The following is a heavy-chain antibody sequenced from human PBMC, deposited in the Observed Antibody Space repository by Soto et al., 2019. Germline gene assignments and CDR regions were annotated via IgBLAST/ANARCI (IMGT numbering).Heavy chain of an antibody. CDR2: ISAYNGNT. D-gene: IGHD6-13*01. J-gene: IGHJ5*02. V-gene: IGHV1-18*01. CDR1: GYTFTSYG. CDR3: ASDLNVIKQQLAWFDP. Sequence: QVQLVQSGAEVKKPGASVKVSCKASGYTFTSYGISWVRQAPGQGLEWMGWISAYNGNTNYAQKLKGRVTMTPDTSTSTADMELRILRSDDTAVYYCASDLNVIKQQLAWFDPWGQGTPVTVSS.